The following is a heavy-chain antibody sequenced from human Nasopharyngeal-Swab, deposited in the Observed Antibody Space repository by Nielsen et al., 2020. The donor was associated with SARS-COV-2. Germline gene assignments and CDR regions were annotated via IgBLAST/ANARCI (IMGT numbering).Heavy chain of an antibody. J-gene: IGHJ6*03. V-gene: IGHV4-30-2*01. CDR3: ARAVYYHYYMDV. Sequence: WIRQPPGKGLEWIGYIYHSGSTYYNPSLKSRVTISVDRSKNQFSLKLSSVTAADTAVYYCARAVYYHYYMDVWGKGTTVTVSS. CDR2: IYHSGST. D-gene: IGHD4-11*01.